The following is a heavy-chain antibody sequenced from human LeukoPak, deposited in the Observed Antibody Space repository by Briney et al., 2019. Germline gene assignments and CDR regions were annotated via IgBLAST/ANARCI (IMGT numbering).Heavy chain of an antibody. CDR3: ATERELIS. V-gene: IGHV1-2*02. CDR2: INPNSGGT. CDR1: GYTFIGYY. D-gene: IGHD1-7*01. J-gene: IGHJ5*02. Sequence: ASVKVSCKASGYTFIGYYMHWVRQAPGQGLEWMGWINPNSGGTKYAQKFQGRVTMTRDTSISTAYMELSRLRSDDTAVYYCATERELISWGQGTLVTVSS.